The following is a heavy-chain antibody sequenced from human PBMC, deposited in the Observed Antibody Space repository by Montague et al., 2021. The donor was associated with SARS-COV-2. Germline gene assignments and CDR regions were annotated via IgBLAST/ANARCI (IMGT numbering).Heavy chain of an antibody. CDR2: INGDGGAT. V-gene: IGHV3-43*02. D-gene: IGHD2-2*01. J-gene: IGHJ4*02. Sequence: SLRLSCAASGFTFVDYAMHWVRQTPRKGLEWICLINGDGGATHYTDSVKGRFTVSRDNGRTFLFLQMTSLTAEDSGFYYCAKEISQSSTGCHYFAGSDYWGPGTLVTVSS. CDR3: AKEISQSSTGCHYFAGSDY. CDR1: GFTFVDYA.